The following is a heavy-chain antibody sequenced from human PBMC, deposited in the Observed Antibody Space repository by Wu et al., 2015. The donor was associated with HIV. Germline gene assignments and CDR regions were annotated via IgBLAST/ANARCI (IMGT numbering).Heavy chain of an antibody. J-gene: IGHJ4*02. CDR2: INPNSGGT. D-gene: IGHD2-21*01. Sequence: QVQLVQSGAEVRKPGASVKVSCKASGYTFTGYYIHWVRQAPGQGLEWMGWINPNSGGTNYAQKFQGRVTMTRDTSISTAYMELSRLRSDDTAVYYCVRGKSCCGGRRYCNGADCFNWDFEHWGQGTSSSSLQ. CDR1: GYTFTGYY. V-gene: IGHV1-2*02. CDR3: VRGKSCCGGRRYCNGADCFNWDFEH.